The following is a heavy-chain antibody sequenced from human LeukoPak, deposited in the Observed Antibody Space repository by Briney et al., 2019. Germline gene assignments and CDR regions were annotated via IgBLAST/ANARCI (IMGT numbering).Heavy chain of an antibody. Sequence: GGSLRLSCAASGFTFSSYAMHWVRQAPGKGLEWVAVISYDGSNKYYADSVKGRFTISRDNSKNTLYLQMNSLRAEDTAVYYCAKGLFGVVIRGNWFDPWGQGTLVTVSS. CDR3: AKGLFGVVIRGNWFDP. V-gene: IGHV3-30-3*01. D-gene: IGHD3-3*01. CDR2: ISYDGSNK. CDR1: GFTFSSYA. J-gene: IGHJ5*02.